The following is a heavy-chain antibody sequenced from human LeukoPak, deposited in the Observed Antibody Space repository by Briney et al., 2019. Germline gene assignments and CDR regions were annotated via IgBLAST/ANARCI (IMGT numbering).Heavy chain of an antibody. CDR3: ARGAPTRWLQSHFDY. CDR1: GGTFSSYA. D-gene: IGHD5-24*01. Sequence: SVKVSCKASGGTFSSYAISWVRQAPGQGLEWTGGIIPIFGTANYAQKFQGRVTITADESTSTAYMELSSLRSDDTAVYYCARGAPTRWLQSHFDYWGQGTLVTVSS. V-gene: IGHV1-69*01. CDR2: IIPIFGTA. J-gene: IGHJ4*02.